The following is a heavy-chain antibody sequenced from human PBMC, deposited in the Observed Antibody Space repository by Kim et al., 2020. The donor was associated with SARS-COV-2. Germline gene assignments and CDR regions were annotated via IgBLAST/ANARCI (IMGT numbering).Heavy chain of an antibody. CDR3: ARQSDGDFDY. V-gene: IGHV4-39*01. CDR2: TT. Sequence: TTYYNPSLKSRVTISVDTSKNQFALKLSSVTAADTAVYYCARQSDGDFDYWGQGTLVTVSS. D-gene: IGHD4-17*01. J-gene: IGHJ4*02.